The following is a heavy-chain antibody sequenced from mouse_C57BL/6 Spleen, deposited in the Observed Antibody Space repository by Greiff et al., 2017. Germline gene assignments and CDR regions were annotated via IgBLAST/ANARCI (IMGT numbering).Heavy chain of an antibody. V-gene: IGHV1-54*01. CDR2: IYPGSGST. CDR1: GYAFTNYL. CDR3: AGDYDFMDY. Sequence: VQLQQSGAELVRPGTSVKVSCKASGYAFTNYLIEWVKQRPGQGLEWIGDIYPGSGSTNYNEKFKSKATLTVDTSSSTAYMQLSSLTSEDSAVYYCAGDYDFMDYWGQGTSVTVSS. D-gene: IGHD2-4*01. J-gene: IGHJ4*01.